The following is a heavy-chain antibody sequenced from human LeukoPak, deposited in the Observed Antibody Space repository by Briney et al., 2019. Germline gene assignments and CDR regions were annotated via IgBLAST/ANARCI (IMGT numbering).Heavy chain of an antibody. D-gene: IGHD1-26*01. V-gene: IGHV1-69*04. CDR1: GGTFSSYA. CDR3: ARGMREVGATYYYYYGMDV. J-gene: IGHJ6*02. Sequence: SVKVSFKASGGTFSSYAISWVRQAPGQGLEWMGRIIPILGIANYAQKFQGRVTITADKSTSTAYMELSSLRSEDTAVYYCARGMREVGATYYYYYGMDVWGQGTTVTVSS. CDR2: IIPILGIA.